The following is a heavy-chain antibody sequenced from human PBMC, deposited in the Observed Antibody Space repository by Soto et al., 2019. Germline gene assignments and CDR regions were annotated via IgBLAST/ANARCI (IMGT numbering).Heavy chain of an antibody. V-gene: IGHV4-39*01. J-gene: IGHJ5*02. CDR2: IYYSGST. D-gene: IGHD3-22*01. CDR3: ARTAPDYYDSSGYTYNWFDP. CDR1: GGSISSSGYY. Sequence: PSETLSLTCTVSGGSISSSGYYWGWIRQPPGKGLEWIGSIYYSGSTYYNPSLKSRVTISVDTSKNQFSLKLSSVTAADTAVYYCARTAPDYYDSSGYTYNWFDPWGQGTLVTVSS.